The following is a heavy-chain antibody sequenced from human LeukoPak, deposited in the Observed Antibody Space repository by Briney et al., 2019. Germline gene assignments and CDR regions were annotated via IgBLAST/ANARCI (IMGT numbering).Heavy chain of an antibody. CDR1: GGSISSYY. CDR3: ARDGYSGYDWPQYFDY. J-gene: IGHJ4*02. D-gene: IGHD5-12*01. Sequence: SETLYLTCTVSGGSISSYYCSWIRQPAGKGLEWIGRIYTSGSTNYNPSLKSRVTMSVDTSKNQFSLKLSSVTAADTAVYYCARDGYSGYDWPQYFDYWGQGTLVTVSS. V-gene: IGHV4-4*07. CDR2: IYTSGST.